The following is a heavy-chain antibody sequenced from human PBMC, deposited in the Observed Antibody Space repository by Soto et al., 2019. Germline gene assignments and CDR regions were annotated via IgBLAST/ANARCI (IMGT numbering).Heavy chain of an antibody. V-gene: IGHV4-4*02. CDR3: ASRDPGTSVDY. D-gene: IGHD1-7*01. Sequence: SETLSLTCAVSGGSFTSNNWRTWVRQPPGQGLEWIGEIYRTGSTNYNPSLKSRVTISLDKSENQFSLKVTSLTAADTAVYYCASRDPGTSVDYWGQGTLVTVSS. J-gene: IGHJ4*02. CDR1: GGSFTSNNW. CDR2: IYRTGST.